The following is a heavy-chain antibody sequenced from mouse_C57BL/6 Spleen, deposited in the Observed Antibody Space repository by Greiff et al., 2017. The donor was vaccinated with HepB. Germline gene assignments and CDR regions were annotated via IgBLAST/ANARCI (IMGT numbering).Heavy chain of an antibody. CDR2: IDPSDSYT. CDR1: GYTFTSYW. D-gene: IGHD3-2*02. CDR3: ARAQANAMDY. Sequence: VQLQQPGAELVRPGTSVKLSCKASGYTFTSYWMHWVKQRPGQGLEWIGVIDPSDSYTNYNQKFKGKATLTVDTSSSTAYMQRSSLTSEDSAVYYCARAQANAMDYWGQGTSVTVSS. J-gene: IGHJ4*01. V-gene: IGHV1-59*01.